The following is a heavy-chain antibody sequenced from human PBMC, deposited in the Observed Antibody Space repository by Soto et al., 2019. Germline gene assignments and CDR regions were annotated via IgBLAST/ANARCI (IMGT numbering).Heavy chain of an antibody. Sequence: PSETRSLTCTVSGDSIGCVVYWGFVRQFPGRGLEWIGCISSSGSTYYNPALNNRISLSLDTSQNQFSLKLLSVTAADTAIYYCARSGVTGIVIPSHWFDPWGQGTLVTVSS. V-gene: IGHV4-31*03. J-gene: IGHJ5*02. D-gene: IGHD2-21*02. CDR1: GDSIGCVVY. CDR2: ISSSGST. CDR3: ARSGVTGIVIPSHWFDP.